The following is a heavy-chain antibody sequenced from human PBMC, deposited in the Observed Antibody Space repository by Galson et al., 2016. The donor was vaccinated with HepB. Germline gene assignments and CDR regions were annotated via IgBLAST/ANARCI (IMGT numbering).Heavy chain of an antibody. CDR1: GFTFSDYT. J-gene: IGHJ4*02. CDR2: ITQSGDST. CDR3: ARDNAWAFDY. Sequence: SLRLSCADSGFTFSDYTMNWVRQAPGKGLEWTSYITQSGDSTHYAESVRGRFTISRDSARNSLSLQMNNLRDEDTAVYYCARDNAWAFDYWGQGTLITVSS. V-gene: IGHV3-48*02. D-gene: IGHD2-2*01.